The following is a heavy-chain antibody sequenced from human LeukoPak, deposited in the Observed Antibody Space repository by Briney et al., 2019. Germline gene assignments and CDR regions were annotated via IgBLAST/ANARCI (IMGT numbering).Heavy chain of an antibody. J-gene: IGHJ4*02. V-gene: IGHV3-48*04. Sequence: GGSLRLSCAASGFTFSSYWMSWVRQAPGKGLQWVSYISTSGDTTFYADSVKGRFTISRDNANNSLYIQMNSLRAEDTALYFCARIIPKGPVTHDYWGQGTLVTVSS. CDR1: GFTFSSYW. CDR3: ARIIPKGPVTHDY. CDR2: ISTSGDTT. D-gene: IGHD2-21*02.